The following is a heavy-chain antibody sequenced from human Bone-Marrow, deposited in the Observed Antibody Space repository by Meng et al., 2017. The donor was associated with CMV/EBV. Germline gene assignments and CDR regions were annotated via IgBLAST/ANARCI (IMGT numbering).Heavy chain of an antibody. D-gene: IGHD2-8*01. CDR2: ISGSGGST. CDR3: AKIGLQVLGHFDY. Sequence: GESLKISCAASGFTFSSYAMSWVRQAPGKGLEWVSAISGSGGSTYYADSVKGRFTISRDNSKNTLYLQMNSLRAEDTAVYYCAKIGLQVLGHFDYWGQGTLVTVSS. V-gene: IGHV3-23*01. CDR1: GFTFSSYA. J-gene: IGHJ4*02.